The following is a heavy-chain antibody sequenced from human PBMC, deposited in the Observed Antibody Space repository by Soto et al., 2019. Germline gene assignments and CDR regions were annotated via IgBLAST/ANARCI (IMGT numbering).Heavy chain of an antibody. J-gene: IGHJ4*02. V-gene: IGHV4-34*01. CDR3: ARHHVRGRTIAGAAEF. CDR2: FTHSGDT. D-gene: IGHD1-26*01. Sequence: QVQLQQRGAGLLKPSETLSLTCAVYGGSLSGYYWSWIRQPPVKALEWIGEFTHSGDTNYNPSLTSRDSISADTSKNEFFLTLSSVTAADTAMYYCARHHVRGRTIAGAAEFWGQGTLVTVSS. CDR1: GGSLSGYY.